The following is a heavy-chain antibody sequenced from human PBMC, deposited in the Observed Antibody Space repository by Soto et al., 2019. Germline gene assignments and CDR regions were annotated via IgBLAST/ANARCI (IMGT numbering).Heavy chain of an antibody. V-gene: IGHV4-34*01. CDR3: ARGVPFGHYSMDV. D-gene: IGHD3-3*01. Sequence: SETLSLTCAVYDGSFTGFHWTWISRPPGKGLEWIGEIKHSGSTNYNPSLTRRVTISVDTSKNQFSLKLNSVTAADTAVYYCARGVPFGHYSMDVWGQGTTVTVSS. J-gene: IGHJ6*02. CDR2: IKHSGST. CDR1: DGSFTGFH.